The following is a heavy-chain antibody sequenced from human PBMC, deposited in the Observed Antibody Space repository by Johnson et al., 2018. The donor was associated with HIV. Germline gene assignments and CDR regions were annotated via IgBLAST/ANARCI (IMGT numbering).Heavy chain of an antibody. J-gene: IGHJ3*02. D-gene: IGHD5-24*01. Sequence: QVQLVESGGGVVQPGGSLRLSCAASGFTFSSYGMHWVRQAPGKGLEWVAFIRYYGTNKYYADSVKGRFTISRDNSKNTLYLQMNSLTAEDTALYYCARLRDGYNFDAFDIWGQGTMVTVSS. CDR2: IRYYGTNK. V-gene: IGHV3-33*08. CDR3: ARLRDGYNFDAFDI. CDR1: GFTFSSYG.